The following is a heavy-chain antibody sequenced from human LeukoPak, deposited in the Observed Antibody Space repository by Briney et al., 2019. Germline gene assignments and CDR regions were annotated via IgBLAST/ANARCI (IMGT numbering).Heavy chain of an antibody. CDR3: ATNSGIAARLSPYYYYYMDV. CDR1: GYTFTSYG. Sequence: ALVKVSCKASGYTFTSYGISWVRQAPGQGLEWMGWISAYNGNTNYAQKLQGRVTMTTDTSTSTAYMELRSLRSDDTAVYYCATNSGIAARLSPYYYYYMDVWGKGTTVTVSS. D-gene: IGHD6-6*01. CDR2: ISAYNGNT. V-gene: IGHV1-18*01. J-gene: IGHJ6*03.